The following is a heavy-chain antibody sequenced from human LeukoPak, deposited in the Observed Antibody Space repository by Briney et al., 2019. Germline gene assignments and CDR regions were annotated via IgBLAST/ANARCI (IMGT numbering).Heavy chain of an antibody. V-gene: IGHV4-4*02. D-gene: IGHD1-26*01. CDR1: ADSISSSKW. J-gene: IGHJ6*02. Sequence: PSGTLSLTCAVSADSISSSKWWSWVRQAPGKGLEWIGEIHHGGSTNYNPSLKSRVTISIDKSKNQFSLKMSSVTAADTAVYYYARSRDTTNYYGMDVWGQGTTVTASS. CDR2: IHHGGST. CDR3: ARSRDTTNYYGMDV.